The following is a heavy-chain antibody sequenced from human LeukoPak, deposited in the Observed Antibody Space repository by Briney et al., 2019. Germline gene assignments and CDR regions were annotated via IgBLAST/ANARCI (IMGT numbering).Heavy chain of an antibody. D-gene: IGHD7-27*01. CDR2: IYHSGST. V-gene: IGHV4-38-2*02. CDR1: GYSISSGYY. CDR3: ARALGDGAFDI. Sequence: PSETLSLTCTVSGYSISSGYYWGWTRQPPGKGLEWIGSIYHSGSTYYNPSLKSRVTISVDTSKNQFSLKLSSVTAADTAVYYCARALGDGAFDIWGQGTMVTVSS. J-gene: IGHJ3*02.